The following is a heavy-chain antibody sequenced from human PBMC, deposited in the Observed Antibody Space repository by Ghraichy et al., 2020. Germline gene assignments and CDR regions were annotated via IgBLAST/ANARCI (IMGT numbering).Heavy chain of an antibody. V-gene: IGHV4-39*01. J-gene: IGHJ4*02. CDR3: AKGKRFNLKPGAFDS. D-gene: IGHD1-20*01. CDR2: LYFDGAT. CDR1: GGSITNTYYY. Sequence: SETLSLTCSVSGGSITNTYYYWAWIRQPPGKGLEWIGSLYFDGATYYNSSLSSRVFISVDTSKNLFSLKLTSVTTKDTAVYFCAKGKRFNLKPGAFDSWGQGALVTVSS.